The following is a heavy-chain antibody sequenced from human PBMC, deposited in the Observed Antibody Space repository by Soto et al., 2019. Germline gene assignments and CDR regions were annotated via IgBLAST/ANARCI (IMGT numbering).Heavy chain of an antibody. D-gene: IGHD3-22*01. V-gene: IGHV1-69*13. CDR3: PRDSPSHYYE. J-gene: IGHJ4*02. CDR1: GGTFISYA. CDR2: IIPIFGTA. Sequence: GASVKVSCMASGGTFISYAISWVRQAPGQGLEWMGGIIPIFGTANYAQKFQGRVTITADESTSTAYMELSSLRSEDTAVYYCPRDSPSHYYEWGQGTLVTVSS.